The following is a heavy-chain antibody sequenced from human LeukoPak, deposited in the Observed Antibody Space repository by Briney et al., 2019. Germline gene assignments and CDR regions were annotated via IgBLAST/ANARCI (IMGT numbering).Heavy chain of an antibody. V-gene: IGHV3-7*01. CDR3: ARDRSDILTGYNDAFDI. D-gene: IGHD3-9*01. CDR2: IKYDGSEK. J-gene: IGHJ3*02. CDR1: GFSFSTYW. Sequence: PGGSLRLSCAASGFSFSTYWMSWVRQAPGKGLEWVANIKYDGSEKYYVDSVKGRFTISRDNDKNSLYLQMNSLRAEDTAVYYCARDRSDILTGYNDAFDIWGQGTMVTVSS.